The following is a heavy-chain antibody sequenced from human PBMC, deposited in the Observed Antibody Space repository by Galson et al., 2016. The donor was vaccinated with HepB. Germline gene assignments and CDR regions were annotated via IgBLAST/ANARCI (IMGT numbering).Heavy chain of an antibody. CDR1: GGSISSTSHH. CDR2: IYYTGTS. J-gene: IGHJ4*02. Sequence: EPLSLTCTVSGGSISSTSHHWGWIRQPPGKALEWIASIYYTGTSYYSPSLRSRIAISVDTSKNQFSLTLSSATAADTAVYYCTRELRSSLDDWGQGTLVTVSS. D-gene: IGHD3-10*01. CDR3: TRELRSSLDD. V-gene: IGHV4-39*02.